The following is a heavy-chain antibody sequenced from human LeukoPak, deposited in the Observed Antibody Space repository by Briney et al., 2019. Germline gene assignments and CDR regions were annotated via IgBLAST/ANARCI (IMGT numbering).Heavy chain of an antibody. CDR2: IYYSGST. Sequence: SETLSLTCTVSGGSISSSSCYWGWIRQPPGKGLEWIGSIYYSGSTYYNPSLKSRVTISVDTSKNQFSLKLSSVTAADTAVYYCARGLAHITIFGVVISRFDPWGQGTLVTVSS. CDR1: GGSISSSSCY. CDR3: ARGLAHITIFGVVISRFDP. D-gene: IGHD3-3*01. V-gene: IGHV4-39*07. J-gene: IGHJ5*02.